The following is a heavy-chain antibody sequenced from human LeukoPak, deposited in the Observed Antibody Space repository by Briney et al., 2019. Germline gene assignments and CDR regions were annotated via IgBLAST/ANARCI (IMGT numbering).Heavy chain of an antibody. CDR3: VGPYSSGPPFVY. Sequence: PGGSLRLSCGGAGFTFDNFAMSWVRQAPGEGLEWVANIKTDRSEKYYVDSVKGRFTISRDNAENSLYLQMNSLRVEDTAIYYCVGPYSSGPPFVYWRQGTLVTVSS. V-gene: IGHV3-7*01. J-gene: IGHJ4*02. CDR2: IKTDRSEK. D-gene: IGHD6-19*01. CDR1: GFTFDNFA.